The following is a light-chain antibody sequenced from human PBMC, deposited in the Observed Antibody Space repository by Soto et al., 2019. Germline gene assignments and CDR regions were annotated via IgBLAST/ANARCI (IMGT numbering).Light chain of an antibody. V-gene: IGKV1-27*01. Sequence: IQMTQSQSSLSASVGDRVTITCRASQGISSDLAWYQQKPGKVPKLLIYAASTLQSGVTSRFSGSGSGTDVTLSISSLQPEDVATYYCQHYNSAPPTFRGGTKVEIK. CDR2: AAS. J-gene: IGKJ4*01. CDR3: QHYNSAPPT. CDR1: QGISSD.